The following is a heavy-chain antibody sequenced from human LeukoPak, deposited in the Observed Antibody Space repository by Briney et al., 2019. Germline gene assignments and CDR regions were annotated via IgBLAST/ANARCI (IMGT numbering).Heavy chain of an antibody. CDR2: ISSSGSTI. CDR3: ARERPEIDY. V-gene: IGHV3-48*03. Sequence: GGSLRLSCAASGFTFSSYEMNWVRQAPGKGLEWVSYISSSGSTIYYADSVKGRFTISRGNAKNSLYLQMNTLRAEDTAVYYCARERPEIDYWGQGTLVTVSS. J-gene: IGHJ4*02. CDR1: GFTFSSYE.